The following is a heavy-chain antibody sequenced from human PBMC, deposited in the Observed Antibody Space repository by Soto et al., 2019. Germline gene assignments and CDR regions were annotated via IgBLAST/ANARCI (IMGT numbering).Heavy chain of an antibody. CDR3: ARDLIKWLEGGHGMDV. J-gene: IGHJ6*02. CDR2: IWYDGSNK. V-gene: IGHV3-33*01. Sequence: QVQLVESGGGVVQPGRSLRLSCAASGFTFSSYGMHWVRQAPGKGLEWVAVIWYDGSNKYYADSVKGRFTISRDNSKNTLYLQMNSLRAEDTAVYYCARDLIKWLEGGHGMDVWGQGTTVTVSS. CDR1: GFTFSSYG. D-gene: IGHD3-22*01.